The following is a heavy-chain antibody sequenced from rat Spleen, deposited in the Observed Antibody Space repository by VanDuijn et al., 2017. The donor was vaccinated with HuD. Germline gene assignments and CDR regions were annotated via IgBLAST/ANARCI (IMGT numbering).Heavy chain of an antibody. Sequence: EVQLVESRGGLVQPGRSLKLSCAASGFTFSNFDMAWVRQAPTKGLEWVTSISPSGVTYYRDSVKGRFTVSRENTERTLYLLVDSLRSEDTATYYCVRQDTSGYSNWFAYWGQGVMVTVSS. CDR1: GFTFSNFD. CDR3: VRQDTSGYSNWFAY. J-gene: IGHJ2*01. CDR2: ISPSGVT. V-gene: IGHV5-25*01. D-gene: IGHD4-3*01.